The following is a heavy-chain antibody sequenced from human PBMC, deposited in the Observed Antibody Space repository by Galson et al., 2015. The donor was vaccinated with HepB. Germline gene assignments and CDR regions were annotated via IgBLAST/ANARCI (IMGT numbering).Heavy chain of an antibody. CDR1: GYTFTGYY. D-gene: IGHD6-13*01. CDR2: INPNSGGA. Sequence: SVKVSCKASGYTFTGYYMHWVRQAPGQGLEWMGWINPNSGGANYAQKFQGWVTMTRDTSISTAYMELSRLRSDDTAVYYCAREAHDSSSWHNWFDPWGQGTLVTVSS. V-gene: IGHV1-2*04. CDR3: AREAHDSSSWHNWFDP. J-gene: IGHJ5*02.